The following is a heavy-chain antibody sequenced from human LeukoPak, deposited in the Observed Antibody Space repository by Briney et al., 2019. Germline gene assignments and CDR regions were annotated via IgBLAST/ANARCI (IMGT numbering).Heavy chain of an antibody. D-gene: IGHD3-3*01. Sequence: GRSLRLSCAASGFTFSSYAMHWVRQAPGKGLEWVAVISYDGSNKYYADSVKGRFTISRDNSKNTLYLQMNSLRAEDTAVYYCAREIGERSGYLDYWGQGTLVTVSS. CDR3: AREIGERSGYLDY. V-gene: IGHV3-30*04. CDR1: GFTFSSYA. CDR2: ISYDGSNK. J-gene: IGHJ4*02.